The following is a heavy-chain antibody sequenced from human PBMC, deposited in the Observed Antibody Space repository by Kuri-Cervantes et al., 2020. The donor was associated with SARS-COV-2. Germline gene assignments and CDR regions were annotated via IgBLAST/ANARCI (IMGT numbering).Heavy chain of an antibody. Sequence: SGPTQVTPTQTLTMSCTFSGYSLSKSGMRVRLILQPPGKALEWLARIDWDDDKYYSTSVKTRLSISKDTSKNQVVLTMTNMDPVDTATYYCAQMSPRLGIYYYGMDVWGQGTTVTVSS. D-gene: IGHD7-27*01. CDR1: GYSLSKSGMR. J-gene: IGHJ6*02. V-gene: IGHV2-70*04. CDR2: IDWDDDK. CDR3: AQMSPRLGIYYYGMDV.